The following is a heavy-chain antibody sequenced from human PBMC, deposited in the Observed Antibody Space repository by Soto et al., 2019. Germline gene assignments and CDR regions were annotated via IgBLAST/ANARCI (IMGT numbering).Heavy chain of an antibody. J-gene: IGHJ4*02. V-gene: IGHV4-61*01. CDR3: ARENYYDSSGYYD. CDR2: IYYSGST. Sequence: SETLSLTCTVSGGSVSSGSYYWSWIRQPPGKGLGWIGYIYYSGSTNYNPSLKSRVTISVDTSKNQFSLKLSSVTAADTAVYYCARENYYDSSGYYDWGQGTLVTVSS. CDR1: GGSVSSGSYY. D-gene: IGHD3-22*01.